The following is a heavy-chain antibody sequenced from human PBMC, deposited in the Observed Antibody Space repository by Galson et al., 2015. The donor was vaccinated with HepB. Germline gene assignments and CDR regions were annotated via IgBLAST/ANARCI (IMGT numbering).Heavy chain of an antibody. CDR2: INPSGGST. CDR3: ARDMSKLDQDERADAFDI. D-gene: IGHD1/OR15-1a*01. Sequence: SVKVSCKASGYTFTSYYMHWVRQAPGQGLEWMGIINPSGGSTSYAQKFQGRVTVTRDTSTSTVYMELSSLRSEDTAVYYCARDMSKLDQDERADAFDIWGQGTMVTVSS. V-gene: IGHV1-46*01. CDR1: GYTFTSYY. J-gene: IGHJ3*02.